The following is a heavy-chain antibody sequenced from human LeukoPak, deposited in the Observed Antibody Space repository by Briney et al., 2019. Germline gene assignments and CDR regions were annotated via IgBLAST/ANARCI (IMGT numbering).Heavy chain of an antibody. CDR1: GYTFTSYY. Sequence: ASVKVSCKASGYTFTSYYMHWVRQAPGQGLEWMGWINPNSGGTNYAQKFQGRVTMTRDTSISTAYMELSRLRSDDTAVYYCASGYSYGSSWFDPWGQGTLVTVSS. CDR3: ASGYSYGSSWFDP. CDR2: INPNSGGT. V-gene: IGHV1-2*02. J-gene: IGHJ5*02. D-gene: IGHD5-18*01.